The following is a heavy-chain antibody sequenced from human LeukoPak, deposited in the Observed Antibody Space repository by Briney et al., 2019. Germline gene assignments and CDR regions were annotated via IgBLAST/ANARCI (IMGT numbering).Heavy chain of an antibody. CDR2: IYTSGST. V-gene: IGHV4-4*07. CDR3: ARGESDIVVVPAAISYYYYYYMDV. CDR1: GGSISSYY. Sequence: SETLFLTCTVPGGSISSYYWSWIRQPAGKVLEWIGRIYTSGSTNYKPSLKSRVTMSVDTSKNQFSLKLSSVTAADTAVYYCARGESDIVVVPAAISYYYYYYMDVWGKGTTVTVSS. D-gene: IGHD2-2*01. J-gene: IGHJ6*03.